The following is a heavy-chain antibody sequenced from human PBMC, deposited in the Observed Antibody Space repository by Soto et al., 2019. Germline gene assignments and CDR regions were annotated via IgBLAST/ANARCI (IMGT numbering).Heavy chain of an antibody. CDR2: ISGSGTTT. CDR1: GFSFSSFS. CDR3: ARLGDYGSGSY. Sequence: EVHLVESGGDLVQPGGSLRLSCAASGFSFSSFSMNWVRQAPGKGLEWVSNISGSGTTTYYADYVKGRFTISRDNAKNSLYLQMNSLQAEDTDVYYCARLGDYGSGSYWGQGTLVTVSS. V-gene: IGHV3-48*04. J-gene: IGHJ4*02. D-gene: IGHD3-10*01.